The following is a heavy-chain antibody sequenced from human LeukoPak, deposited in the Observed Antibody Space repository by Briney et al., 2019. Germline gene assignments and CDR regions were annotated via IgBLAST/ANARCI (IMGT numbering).Heavy chain of an antibody. V-gene: IGHV3-33*01. CDR3: AGDGITMVRGVSFYYGMDV. CDR1: GFTFSSYG. CDR2: IWYDGSNK. Sequence: GGSLRLSCAASGFTFSSYGWHWVRQPPGKGLEWVAVIWYDGSNKYYADSVKGRFTISRDNSKNTLYLQMNSLRAEDTAVYYCAGDGITMVRGVSFYYGMDVWGKGTTVTVSS. J-gene: IGHJ6*04. D-gene: IGHD3-10*01.